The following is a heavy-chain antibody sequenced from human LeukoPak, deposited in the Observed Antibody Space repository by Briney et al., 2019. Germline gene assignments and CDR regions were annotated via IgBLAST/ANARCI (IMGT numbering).Heavy chain of an antibody. D-gene: IGHD6-13*01. V-gene: IGHV4-59*01. Sequence: SETLSLTCTVSGGSISSYYWSWIRQPPGKGLEWIGYIYYSGTTNYNPSLKSRVTMSVDTSKNQFSLKLSSVTAADTAVYYCARGVYIAAAQYGYWGQGTLVTVSS. CDR3: ARGVYIAAAQYGY. CDR2: IYYSGTT. J-gene: IGHJ4*02. CDR1: GGSISSYY.